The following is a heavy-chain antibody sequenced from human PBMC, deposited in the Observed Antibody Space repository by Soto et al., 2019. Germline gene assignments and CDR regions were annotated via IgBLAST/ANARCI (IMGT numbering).Heavy chain of an antibody. D-gene: IGHD6-19*01. CDR2: ISSSGSTI. Sequence: QVQLVESGGGLVKPGGSLRLSCAASGFTFSDYYMSWIRQAPGKGLEWVSYISSSGSTIYYADSVKGRFSISRDNAKNSLYLQMNSRRAEDTAVYYGASGYSSGWYGPAFDIWGQGTMVTVSS. CDR3: ASGYSSGWYGPAFDI. CDR1: GFTFSDYY. J-gene: IGHJ3*02. V-gene: IGHV3-11*01.